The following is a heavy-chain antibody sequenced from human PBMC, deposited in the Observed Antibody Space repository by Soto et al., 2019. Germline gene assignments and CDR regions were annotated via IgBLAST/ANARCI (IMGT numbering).Heavy chain of an antibody. CDR1: GGSISSTGYY. CDR2: IYNSGST. V-gene: IGHV4-39*01. Sequence: PSETLSLTCSVSGGSISSTGYYWVWIRLPPGKGLEWIGSIYNSGSTYYNPSLKGRVTISVDTSKNLFSLRLSSVTAADTAVYYCARGRTTMTVSFSSRGGNWLDPWGQGTMVTVSS. CDR3: ARGRTTMTVSFSSRGGNWLDP. J-gene: IGHJ5*02. D-gene: IGHD3-22*01.